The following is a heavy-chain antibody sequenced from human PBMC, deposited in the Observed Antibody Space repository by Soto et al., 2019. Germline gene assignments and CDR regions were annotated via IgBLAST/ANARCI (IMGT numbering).Heavy chain of an antibody. D-gene: IGHD1-26*01. CDR1: GFSLSNARMG. J-gene: IGHJ3*02. CDR2: IFSNDEK. CDR3: ARILYSGSYHAPHSSFDI. V-gene: IGHV2-26*01. Sequence: QVTLKESGPVRVKPTETLTLTCTVSGFSLSNARMGVSWIRQPPGKALEWLAHIFSNDEKSYSTSLKSRLNISKDTSKSQVVLTMTNMDTVDTATYYCARILYSGSYHAPHSSFDIWGQGTMVTVSS.